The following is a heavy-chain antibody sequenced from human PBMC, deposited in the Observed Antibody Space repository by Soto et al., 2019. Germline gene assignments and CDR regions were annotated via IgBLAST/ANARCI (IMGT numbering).Heavy chain of an antibody. CDR2: ISSSGSTI. CDR3: TTDLWRIAVVVGSTGYFNP. Sequence: GGSLRLSCAASGFTFSSYEMNWVRQAPGKGLEWVSYISSSGSTIYYADSVKGRFTISRDNAKNSLYLQMNSLKTEDTAVYYCTTDLWRIAVVVGSTGYFNPWGQGTPVTVSS. J-gene: IGHJ5*02. V-gene: IGHV3-48*03. CDR1: GFTFSSYE. D-gene: IGHD2-15*01.